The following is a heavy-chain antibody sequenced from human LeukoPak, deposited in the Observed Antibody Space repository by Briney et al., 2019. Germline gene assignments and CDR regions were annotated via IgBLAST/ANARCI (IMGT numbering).Heavy chain of an antibody. J-gene: IGHJ6*02. D-gene: IGHD6-13*01. CDR3: ASSKLQSSSSSWYEDYYGMDV. CDR1: GFTFSDFW. CDR2: IKEDGSEK. V-gene: IGHV3-7*01. Sequence: GGSLRLSCAGSGFTFSDFWMTWVRQTPGKGLEWVANIKEDGSEKYYVDSVKGRFTISRDNAKNSLYLQMNSLRAEDTAVYYCASSKLQSSSSSWYEDYYGMDVWGLGTTVTVSS.